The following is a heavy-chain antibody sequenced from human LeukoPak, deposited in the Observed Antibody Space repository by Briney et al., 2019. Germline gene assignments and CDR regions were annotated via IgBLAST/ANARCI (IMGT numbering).Heavy chain of an antibody. CDR1: GFTFSSYS. D-gene: IGHD5-18*01. J-gene: IGHJ4*02. CDR3: ARDSLEGYSYGYDY. Sequence: GGSLRLSCAASGFTFSSYSMNWVRQAPGKGLEWVSSISSSSSYIYYADSVKGRFTISRDNAKNSLYLQMNSLRAEDTAVYYCARDSLEGYSYGYDYWGQGTLVTVSS. CDR2: ISSSSSYI. V-gene: IGHV3-21*01.